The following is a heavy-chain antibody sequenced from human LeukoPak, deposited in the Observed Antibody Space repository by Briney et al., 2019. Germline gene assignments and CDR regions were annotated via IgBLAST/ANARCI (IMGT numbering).Heavy chain of an antibody. CDR3: AKDGTYYYDRSGYLRISFIDY. CDR2: ISGSGGST. D-gene: IGHD3-22*01. CDR1: GFTFSSYA. J-gene: IGHJ4*02. V-gene: IGHV3-23*01. Sequence: GGSLRLACAASGFTFSSYAMSWVRQAPGKGLEWVSAISGSGGSTYYADSVKGRFTISRDNSKNTLYLQMNSLRAEDTAVYYCAKDGTYYYDRSGYLRISFIDYWGQGTLVTVSS.